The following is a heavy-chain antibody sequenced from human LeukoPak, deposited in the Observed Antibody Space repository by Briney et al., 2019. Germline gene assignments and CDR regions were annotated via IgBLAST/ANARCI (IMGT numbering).Heavy chain of an antibody. D-gene: IGHD2-8*02. J-gene: IGHJ4*02. V-gene: IGHV3-48*01. CDR1: GFTFNNYN. Sequence: GGSPRLSCAASGFTFNNYNMNWVRQAPGKGLEWVSYISDSSTTKYYADSVKGRFTISRDNAKNSLYLQMNSLRAEDTAIYYCATYRQVLLPFESWGQGTLVTVSS. CDR2: ISDSSTTK. CDR3: ATYRQVLLPFES.